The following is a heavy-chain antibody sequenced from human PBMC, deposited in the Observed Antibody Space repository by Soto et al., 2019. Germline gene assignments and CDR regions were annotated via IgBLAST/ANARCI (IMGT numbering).Heavy chain of an antibody. V-gene: IGHV4-59*01. Sequence: SETQSLTCTVSGGSISSYYWSWIRQPPGKGLEWIGYIYYSGSTNYNPSLKSRVTISVDTSKNQFSLKLSSVTAADTAVYYCASFETPWNAFDIWGQGTMVTVSS. D-gene: IGHD3-3*01. J-gene: IGHJ3*02. CDR3: ASFETPWNAFDI. CDR2: IYYSGST. CDR1: GGSISSYY.